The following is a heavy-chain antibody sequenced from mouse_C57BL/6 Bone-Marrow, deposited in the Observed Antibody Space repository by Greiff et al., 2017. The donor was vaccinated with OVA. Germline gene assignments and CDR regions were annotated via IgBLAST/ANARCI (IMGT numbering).Heavy chain of an antibody. D-gene: IGHD2-5*01. CDR2: ISYSGST. Sequence: DVHLVESGPGMVKPSQSLSLTCTVTGYSITSGYDWHWIRHFPGNKLEWMGYISYSGSTNYNPSLKSRISITHDTSKNHFFLKLNSVTTEDTATYYCARVDSNYGWFAYWGQGTLVTVSA. V-gene: IGHV3-1*01. J-gene: IGHJ3*01. CDR3: ARVDSNYGWFAY. CDR1: GYSITSGYD.